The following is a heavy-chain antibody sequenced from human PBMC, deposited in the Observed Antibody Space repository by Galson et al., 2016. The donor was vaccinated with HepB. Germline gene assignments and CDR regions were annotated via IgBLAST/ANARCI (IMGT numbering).Heavy chain of an antibody. J-gene: IGHJ4*02. CDR3: ASSKGSFPPVLDY. CDR1: GYTLSDLS. V-gene: IGHV1-69*13. D-gene: IGHD1-26*01. Sequence: SVKVSCKVSGYTLSDLSIHWVRQAPGQGLEWMGRILPIFQTTNYAQKFQGRLTITADESTSTVYMEMNSLKSEDTAVYYCASSKGSFPPVLDYWGQGTLVTVSS. CDR2: ILPIFQTT.